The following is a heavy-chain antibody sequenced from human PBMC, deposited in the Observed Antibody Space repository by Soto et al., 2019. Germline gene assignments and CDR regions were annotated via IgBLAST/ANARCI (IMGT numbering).Heavy chain of an antibody. CDR2: IYPGDSDA. Sequence: GESLKISCEDSGYKFKNYWLGWVRQMPGTGPEWMGFIYPGDSDARYSPSFQGQVTISVDKSINTVYLQWRSLKASDTAMYYCARQPDYNILTGYLYYFDYWGQGTLVTVSS. CDR3: ARQPDYNILTGYLYYFDY. J-gene: IGHJ4*02. D-gene: IGHD3-9*01. V-gene: IGHV5-51*01. CDR1: GYKFKNYW.